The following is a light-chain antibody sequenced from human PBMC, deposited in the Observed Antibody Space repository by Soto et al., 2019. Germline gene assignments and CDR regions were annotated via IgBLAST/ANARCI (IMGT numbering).Light chain of an antibody. J-gene: IGLJ3*02. CDR3: HSYDSSLSAVV. V-gene: IGLV1-40*01. CDR2: SNN. CDR1: SSNIGAGYD. Sequence: QSVLTQPPSVSGAPGQRVTISRTGTSSNIGAGYDVHWYQQLPGKAPTLLIYSNNDRPSGVPDRFSGSKSGTSASLAITGLQADDEADYYCHSYDSSLSAVVFGGGTQLTVL.